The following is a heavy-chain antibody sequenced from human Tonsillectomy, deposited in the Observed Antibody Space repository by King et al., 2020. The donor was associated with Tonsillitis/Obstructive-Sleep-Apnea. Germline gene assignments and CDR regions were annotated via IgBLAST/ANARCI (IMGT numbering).Heavy chain of an antibody. Sequence: QLQESGPGLVKPSETLSLTCSVSGGSISSIRYYWVWIRRPPGKGLEWIGSIYYSGSTYYNPSLKSRVTMAVDTSRNQFSLKLHSVTAVDTAVYFCASDPGADYWGQGTLVTVSS. CDR1: GGSISSIRYY. CDR2: IYYSGST. V-gene: IGHV4-39*01. CDR3: ASDPGADY. J-gene: IGHJ4*02.